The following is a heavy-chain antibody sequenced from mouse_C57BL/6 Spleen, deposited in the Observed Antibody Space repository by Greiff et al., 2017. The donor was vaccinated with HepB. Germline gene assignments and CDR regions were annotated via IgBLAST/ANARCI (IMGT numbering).Heavy chain of an antibody. CDR2: IYPGDGDT. J-gene: IGHJ2*01. CDR3: ARGWFPYYFDY. V-gene: IGHV1-80*01. CDR1: GYAFSSYW. D-gene: IGHD1-1*02. Sequence: LEESGAELVKPGASVKISCKASGYAFSSYWMNWVKQRPGKGLEWIGQIYPGDGDTNYNGKFKGKDTLTADKSSSTAYMQLSSLTSEDSAVYFCARGWFPYYFDYWGQGTTLTVSS.